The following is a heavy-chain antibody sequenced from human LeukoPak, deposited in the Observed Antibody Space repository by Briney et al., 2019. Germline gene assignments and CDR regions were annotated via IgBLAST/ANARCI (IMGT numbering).Heavy chain of an antibody. CDR1: GFTFTGYY. CDR2: INSDSGGT. CDR3: ARHGGCSGASCYSWFDP. J-gene: IGHJ5*02. V-gene: IGHV1-2*02. Sequence: ASVKVSCKASGFTFTGYYMHWVRQAPGQGLEWMGWINSDSGGTQYAQKFQGRVTMTRDTSISTAYMELSRLRSDDTAVYYCARHGGCSGASCYSWFDPWGQGTLVTVSS. D-gene: IGHD2-15*01.